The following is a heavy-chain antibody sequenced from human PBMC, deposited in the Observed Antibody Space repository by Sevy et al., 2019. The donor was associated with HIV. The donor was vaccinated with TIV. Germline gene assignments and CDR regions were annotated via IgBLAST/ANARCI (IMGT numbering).Heavy chain of an antibody. D-gene: IGHD5-12*01. V-gene: IGHV3-49*03. CDR2: ITRNSYEAYGGTT. Sequence: GGSLRLSCTASGFTFDDYAMNWFRQAPGKGLEWVAFITRNSYEAYGGTTEYAASVKGRFTISRDDSKSIAYLQMYSLKTEDTAVYYCTRGLATADTPEYYFDYWGQGTLVTVSS. CDR3: TRGLATADTPEYYFDY. J-gene: IGHJ4*02. CDR1: GFTFDDYA.